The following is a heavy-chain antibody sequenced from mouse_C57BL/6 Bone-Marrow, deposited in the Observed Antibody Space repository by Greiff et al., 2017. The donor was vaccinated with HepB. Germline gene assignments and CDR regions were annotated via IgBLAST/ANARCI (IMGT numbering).Heavy chain of an antibody. CDR1: GFTFSSYA. CDR2: ISDGGSYT. V-gene: IGHV5-4*01. J-gene: IGHJ3*01. Sequence: EVKLVESGGGLVKPGGSLKLSCAASGFTFSSYAMSWVRQTPEKRLAWVATISDGGSYTYYPDNVKGRFTISRDNAKNNLYLQMSHLKSEDTAMYYCARDLDYYGPFAYWGQGTLVTVSA. CDR3: ARDLDYYGPFAY. D-gene: IGHD1-2*01.